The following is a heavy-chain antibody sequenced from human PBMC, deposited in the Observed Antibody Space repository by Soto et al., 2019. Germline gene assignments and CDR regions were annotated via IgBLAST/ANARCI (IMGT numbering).Heavy chain of an antibody. CDR2: LYYTGSA. V-gene: IGHV4-31*03. J-gene: IGHJ6*02. Sequence: QVQLRESGPGLVQPSQTLSLTCTVSGGSISSGGYYWTWIRQHPGPGLKWIGYLYYTGSAYYNPSLKPRLSLSIDTSTGQFSLKLSSVTTADTAVYYCARRYSGSSRGLDVWGQGTTVTV. CDR1: GGSISSGGYY. CDR3: ARRYSGSSRGLDV. D-gene: IGHD6-6*01.